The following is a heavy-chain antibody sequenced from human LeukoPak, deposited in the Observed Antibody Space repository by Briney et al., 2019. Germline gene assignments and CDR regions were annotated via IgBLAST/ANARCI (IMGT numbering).Heavy chain of an antibody. CDR3: ASMVVAATKRAGYFDY. CDR1: GGTFSSYA. CDR2: IIPIFGTA. D-gene: IGHD2-15*01. Sequence: SVKVSCKASGGTFSSYAISWVRQAPGQGLEWMGGIIPIFGTANYAQKFQGRVTITTDESTSTAYMELSSLRSEDTAVYYCASMVVAATKRAGYFDYRGQGTLVTVSS. V-gene: IGHV1-69*05. J-gene: IGHJ4*02.